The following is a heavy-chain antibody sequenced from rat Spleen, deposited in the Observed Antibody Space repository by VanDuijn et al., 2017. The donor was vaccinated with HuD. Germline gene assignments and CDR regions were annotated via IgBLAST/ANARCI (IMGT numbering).Heavy chain of an antibody. CDR1: GFSLTNYG. CDR3: VRSIYSSDYYYGYFDY. CDR2: IWSEGTT. V-gene: IGHV2-16*01. Sequence: QVQLKESGPGLVQPSQTLSLPCTVPGFSLTNYGVSWVRQPPGKGLEWIGVIWSEGTTDYNSVLKTRLSISRDTSKSQVLLKMSSLQTEDTAMYFCVRSIYSSDYYYGYFDYWGQGVMVTVSS. D-gene: IGHD1-6*01. J-gene: IGHJ2*01.